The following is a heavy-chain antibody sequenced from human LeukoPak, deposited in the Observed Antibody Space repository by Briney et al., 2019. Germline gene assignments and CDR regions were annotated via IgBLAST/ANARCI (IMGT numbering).Heavy chain of an antibody. CDR1: GLTFSNYG. V-gene: IGHV3-30*03. D-gene: IGHD6-13*01. J-gene: IGHJ4*02. CDR3: AREGGLYSSSWGYFDY. CDR2: VSYDGSNK. Sequence: GGSLRLSCAASGLTFSNYGMHWVRQAPGKGLEWVAVVSYDGSNKYYTDSVKGRFTISRDSSKNTLYLQMNSLRAEDTAVYYCAREGGLYSSSWGYFDYWGQGTLVTVSS.